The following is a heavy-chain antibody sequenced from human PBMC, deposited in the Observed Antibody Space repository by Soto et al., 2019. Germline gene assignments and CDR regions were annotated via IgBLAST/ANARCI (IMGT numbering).Heavy chain of an antibody. CDR1: GFTFGDYA. D-gene: IGHD4-17*01. J-gene: IGHJ6*03. V-gene: IGHV3-49*03. CDR3: TRVATTVTTSPRYYYYYMDV. CDR2: IRSKAYGGTT. Sequence: GGSLRLSCTASGFTFGDYAMSWFRQAPGKGLEWVGFIRSKAYGGTTEYAASVKGRFTISRDDSKSIAYLQMNSLKTEDTAVYYCTRVATTVTTSPRYYYYYMDVWGKGTTVTVSS.